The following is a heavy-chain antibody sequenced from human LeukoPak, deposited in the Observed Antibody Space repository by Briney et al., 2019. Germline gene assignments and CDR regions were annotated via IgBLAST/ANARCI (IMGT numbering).Heavy chain of an antibody. CDR3: ARAGFSGSYLDY. V-gene: IGHV1-8*02. D-gene: IGHD1-26*01. CDR1: GYTFTSYG. CDR2: MNPNSGNT. Sequence: ASVKVSCKASGYTFTSYGISWVRQAPGQGLEWMGWMNPNSGNTGYAQKFQGRVTMTRNTSISTAYMELSSLRSEDTAVYYCARAGFSGSYLDYWGQGTLVTVSS. J-gene: IGHJ4*02.